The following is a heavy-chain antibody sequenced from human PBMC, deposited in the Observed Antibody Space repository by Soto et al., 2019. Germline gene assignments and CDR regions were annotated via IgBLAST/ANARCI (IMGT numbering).Heavy chain of an antibody. Sequence: GGSLRLSCAASGFTFSSSAMHWVRQASGKGLECVFLISSNVISYATAYAVSVKGRFTISRDDSKITVYLQMNSLKTEDTAVYYCTRLSTPLDDSSGYYYLAYWGQGTLVTVSS. V-gene: IGHV3-73*01. CDR2: ISSNVISYAT. CDR3: TRLSTPLDDSSGYYYLAY. J-gene: IGHJ4*02. CDR1: GFTFSSSA. D-gene: IGHD3-22*01.